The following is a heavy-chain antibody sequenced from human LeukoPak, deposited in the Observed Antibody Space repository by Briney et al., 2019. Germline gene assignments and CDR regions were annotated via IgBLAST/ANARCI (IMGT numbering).Heavy chain of an antibody. Sequence: GGSLRLSCAASGFTFSSHAMSWVRQAPGKGLEWVSAISGSGGSTYYADSVKGRFTISRDNSKNTLYLEMISLRAEDTAVYYCVKGSAAARPYYFDYWGQGTLVTVSS. CDR2: ISGSGGST. V-gene: IGHV3-23*01. CDR3: VKGSAAARPYYFDY. J-gene: IGHJ4*02. D-gene: IGHD6-13*01. CDR1: GFTFSSHA.